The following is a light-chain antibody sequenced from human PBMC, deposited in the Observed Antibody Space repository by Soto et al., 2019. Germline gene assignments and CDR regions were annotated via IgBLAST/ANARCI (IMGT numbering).Light chain of an antibody. Sequence: TQSPGTMSLSPWERATLSCRTVQSVTSIYLAWYQQKPGQAPRLLIYGTSFRASGIPDRFRGSGSGTDFTLTISSLEPEDSAVYYCQDSSTSPWTFGQGTKVDI. V-gene: IGKV3-20*01. CDR3: QDSSTSPWT. CDR2: GTS. CDR1: QSVTSIY. J-gene: IGKJ1*01.